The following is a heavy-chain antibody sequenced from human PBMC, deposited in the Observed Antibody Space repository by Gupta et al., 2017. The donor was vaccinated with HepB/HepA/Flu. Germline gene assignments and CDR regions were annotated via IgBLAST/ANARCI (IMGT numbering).Heavy chain of an antibody. CDR3: AKPHKSLADCFDY. CDR2: ISWNSGSI. D-gene: IGHD2-21*01. V-gene: IGHV3-9*01. Sequence: SLRLSCAASGFTFDDYALHWVRPAPGKGLEWVSGISWNSGSIGYADSVKGRFTISRDNAKNSLYLQMNSLRAEDTALYYCAKPHKSLADCFDYWGQGTLVTVSS. J-gene: IGHJ4*02. CDR1: GFTFDDYA.